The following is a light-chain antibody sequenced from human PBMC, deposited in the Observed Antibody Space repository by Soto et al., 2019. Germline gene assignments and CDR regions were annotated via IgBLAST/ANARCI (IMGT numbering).Light chain of an antibody. V-gene: IGKV3-15*01. Sequence: EIVMTQSPATLSVSPGERVTLSCRASQSVSSNLAWYQQKPGQAPRLLIYGASTRATGIPARFSGSGSGTEFTLTISSLQSEDFAVYYCQQYHNWPPFTFGQGTKLETK. CDR1: QSVSSN. J-gene: IGKJ2*01. CDR3: QQYHNWPPFT. CDR2: GAS.